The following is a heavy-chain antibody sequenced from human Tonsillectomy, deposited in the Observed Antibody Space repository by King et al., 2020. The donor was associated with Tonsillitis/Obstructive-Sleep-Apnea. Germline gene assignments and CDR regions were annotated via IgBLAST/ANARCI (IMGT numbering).Heavy chain of an antibody. D-gene: IGHD6-6*01. Sequence: VQLVESGGGLVQPGGSLRLSCAASGFTFSSYSINWVRQAPGKGLEWVSYISGSSRTIYYADSVKGRFTISRDNAKNSLYLQMNSLRDEDTAVYYCARDRYSSSSSGAFDIWGQGTMVTVSS. CDR1: GFTFSSYS. J-gene: IGHJ3*02. CDR3: ARDRYSSSSSGAFDI. V-gene: IGHV3-48*02. CDR2: ISGSSRTI.